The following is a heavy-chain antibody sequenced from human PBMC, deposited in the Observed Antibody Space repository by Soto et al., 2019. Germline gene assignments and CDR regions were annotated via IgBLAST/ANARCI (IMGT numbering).Heavy chain of an antibody. CDR1: GFTVSSDW. J-gene: IGHJ4*02. D-gene: IGHD3-9*01. CDR3: VRDAYIVTGYPFDY. CDR2: INSDGSST. V-gene: IGHV3-74*01. Sequence: GSLRLSCAASGFTVSSDWMHWVRQAPGKGLVWVSRINSDGSSTSYADSVKGRFTISRDNAKDTLYLQMNSLRAEDTAVYYCVRDAYIVTGYPFDYWARGTLVTVSA.